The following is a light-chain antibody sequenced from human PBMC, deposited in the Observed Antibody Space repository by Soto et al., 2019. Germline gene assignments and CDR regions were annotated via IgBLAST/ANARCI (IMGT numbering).Light chain of an antibody. CDR2: DVS. J-gene: IGLJ3*02. Sequence: QSALTQSASVSGSPGQSITISCTGTSSDVGGYNYVSWYQQHPGKAPKLIIYDVSNRPSGVSTRFSGSKSGNTASLTISGLQAEDEADYSCSSYTRTNSRGFGGGTKLTVL. V-gene: IGLV2-14*01. CDR3: SSYTRTNSRG. CDR1: SSDVGGYNY.